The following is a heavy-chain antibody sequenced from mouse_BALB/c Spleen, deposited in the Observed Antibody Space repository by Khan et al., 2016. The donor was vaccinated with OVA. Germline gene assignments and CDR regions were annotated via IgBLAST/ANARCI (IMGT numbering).Heavy chain of an antibody. J-gene: IGHJ2*01. D-gene: IGHD1-2*01. CDR2: ISYSGST. CDR1: GYSITSGYG. V-gene: IGHV3-2*02. CDR3: ARTARIKY. Sequence: EVQLQESGPGLVKPSQSLSLTSPVTGYSITSGYGWNWIRQFPGNKLEWMGYISYSGSTNYNPSLKSRISITRDTSKNQFFLQLNSVTTEDTATYYCARTARIKYWGQGTTLTVSS.